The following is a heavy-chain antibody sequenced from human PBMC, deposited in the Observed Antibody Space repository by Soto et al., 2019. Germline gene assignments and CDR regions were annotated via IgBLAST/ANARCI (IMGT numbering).Heavy chain of an antibody. CDR1: GFTFSDYY. CDR2: ISSSSSYT. D-gene: IGHD1-26*01. V-gene: IGHV3-11*06. J-gene: IGHJ4*02. CDR3: ARAIGVGAITGYFDY. Sequence: GGSLRLSCAASGFTFSDYYMSWIRQAPGKGLEWVSYISSSSSYTNYADSVKGRFTISRDNAKNSLYLQMNSLRAEDTAVYYCARAIGVGAITGYFDYWGQGTLVTVSS.